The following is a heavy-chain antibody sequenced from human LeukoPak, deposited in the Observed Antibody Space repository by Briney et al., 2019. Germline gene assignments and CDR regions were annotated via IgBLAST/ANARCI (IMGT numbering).Heavy chain of an antibody. D-gene: IGHD5-18*01. Sequence: ASVKVSCKASGYTFTTFAMTWVRQAPGQGLEWMGWINTNTGNLIYAQGFTGRFVFSLDTSVSTTYLQITSLKAEDTAVYYCGRDPRLGIRGYTYGYIDHWGQGTLLTVAS. CDR2: INTNTGNL. CDR3: GRDPRLGIRGYTYGYIDH. V-gene: IGHV7-4-1*02. J-gene: IGHJ4*02. CDR1: GYTFTTFA.